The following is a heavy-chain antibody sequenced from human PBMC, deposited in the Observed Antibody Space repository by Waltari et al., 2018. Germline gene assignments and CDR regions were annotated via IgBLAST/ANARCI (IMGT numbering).Heavy chain of an antibody. J-gene: IGHJ4*02. Sequence: QFQLVQSGAEVKKTGASVKVSCRASGTTFTRYAMLRVLRARGQRLEWMGWINTGNGNTKYSQKFQGRVTITRDTSASTAYMELSSLRSEDTAVYYCASEADSSGYYYVGELRYWGQGTLVTVSS. V-gene: IGHV1-3*04. CDR2: INTGNGNT. D-gene: IGHD3-22*01. CDR3: ASEADSSGYYYVGELRY. CDR1: GTTFTRYA.